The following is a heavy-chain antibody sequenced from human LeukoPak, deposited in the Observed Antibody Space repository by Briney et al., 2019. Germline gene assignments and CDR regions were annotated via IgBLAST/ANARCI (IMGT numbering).Heavy chain of an antibody. CDR2: IYDSGTT. CDR3: ARGGDRRGFDY. D-gene: IGHD1-14*01. Sequence: SETLALICTVSGDSISNGGYYWSWIRLHPGKGLEWVGYIYDSGTTYYSPARQSRVSISVDTSDNKCSLKLKSLTAADTAVYYRARGGDRRGFDYWGQGTLVTVSS. J-gene: IGHJ4*02. CDR1: GDSISNGGYY. V-gene: IGHV4-31*03.